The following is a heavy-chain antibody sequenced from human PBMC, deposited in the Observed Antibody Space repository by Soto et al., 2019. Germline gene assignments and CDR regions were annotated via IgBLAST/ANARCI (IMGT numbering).Heavy chain of an antibody. CDR3: ACPVHVDIVATDYYYYGMDV. D-gene: IGHD5-12*01. CDR2: ISSSSSYI. V-gene: IGHV3-21*01. CDR1: GFTFSSYS. J-gene: IGHJ6*02. Sequence: GGSLRLSCAASGFTFSSYSMNWVRQAPGKGLEWVSSISSSSSYIYYADSVKGRFTISRDNAKNSLYLQMNSLRAEDTAVYYCACPVHVDIVATDYYYYGMDVWGQGTTVTVSS.